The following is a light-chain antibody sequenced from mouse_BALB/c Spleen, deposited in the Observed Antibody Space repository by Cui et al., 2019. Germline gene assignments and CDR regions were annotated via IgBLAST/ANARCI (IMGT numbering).Light chain of an antibody. CDR3: WQGTHFPQT. Sequence: DVVTTQTPLTLSFIIGRQASISCTSSQSLLDSDGKTYLNCLLQRPGQSPKRLINLESKLDSGVPDRFTGSGSGTDFTLKISRVEAEDLGVYYCWQGTHFPQTFGGGTKLEIK. V-gene: IGKV1-135*01. CDR1: QSLLDSDGKTY. CDR2: LES. J-gene: IGKJ1*01.